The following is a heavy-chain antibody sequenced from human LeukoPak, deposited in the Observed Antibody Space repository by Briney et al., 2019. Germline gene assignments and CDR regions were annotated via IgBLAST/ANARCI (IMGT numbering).Heavy chain of an antibody. CDR3: ARRLYDSSGYYYED. J-gene: IGHJ4*02. CDR1: GFTVSSNY. CDR2: IYSGGST. Sequence: PGRSLRLSCAASGFTVSSNYMSWVRQAPGKGLEWVSVIYSGGSTYYADSVKGRFTIFRDNSKNTLYLQMNSLRAEDTAVYYCARRLYDSSGYYYEDWGQGTLVTVSS. V-gene: IGHV3-53*01. D-gene: IGHD3-22*01.